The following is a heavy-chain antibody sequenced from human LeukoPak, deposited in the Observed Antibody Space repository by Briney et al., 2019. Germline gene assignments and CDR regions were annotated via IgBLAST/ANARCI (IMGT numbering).Heavy chain of an antibody. Sequence: ASVKVSCKASGYTFTSYYMHWVRQAPGQGVEWMGIINPSGGSTSYAQKFQGRVTMTRDTSTSTVYMELSSLRSDDTAVYYCARARTGYSSGWYIPGYWGQGTLVTVSS. CDR1: GYTFTSYY. CDR3: ARARTGYSSGWYIPGY. D-gene: IGHD6-19*01. CDR2: INPSGGST. V-gene: IGHV1-46*01. J-gene: IGHJ4*02.